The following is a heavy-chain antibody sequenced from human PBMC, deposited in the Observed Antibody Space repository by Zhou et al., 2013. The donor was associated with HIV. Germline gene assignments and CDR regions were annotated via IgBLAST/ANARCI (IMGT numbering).Heavy chain of an antibody. D-gene: IGHD1-26*01. Sequence: QVQLVQSGAEVKKPGSSVKVSCKASGGTFSSYAISWVRQAPGQGLEWMGRIIPILGIANYAQKFQGRVTITADKSTSTAYMELSSLRSEDTAVYYCARPAASYSGSQGGGDCWGQGTLVTVSS. CDR1: GGTFSSYA. CDR2: IIPILGIA. V-gene: IGHV1-69*04. CDR3: ARPAASYSGSQGGGDC. J-gene: IGHJ4*02.